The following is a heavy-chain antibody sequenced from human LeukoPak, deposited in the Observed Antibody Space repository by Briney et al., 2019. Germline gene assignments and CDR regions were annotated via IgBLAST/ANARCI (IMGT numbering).Heavy chain of an antibody. D-gene: IGHD6-19*01. J-gene: IGHJ4*02. CDR2: ISYDGSNK. V-gene: IGHV3-30*14. Sequence: GGSLRLSCAASGFTFSSYAMHWVRQAPGKGLEWVAVISYDGSNKYYADSVKGRFTISRDNSKNTLFLQMGSLRAEDMAVYYCARRSSGFKSGSLDYWGQGTLVTVSS. CDR3: ARRSSGFKSGSLDY. CDR1: GFTFSSYA.